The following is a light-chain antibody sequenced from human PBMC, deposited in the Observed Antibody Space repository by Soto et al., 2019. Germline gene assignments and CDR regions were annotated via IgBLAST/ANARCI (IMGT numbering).Light chain of an antibody. CDR3: QAYDYSLTASV. V-gene: IGLV7-46*01. CDR1: TGDVTSGHW. CDR2: DAG. Sequence: QAVVTQEPSLTVSPGGTVTLTCGSSTGDVTSGHWPYWFQQKPGQAPRTLIFDAGKKHSWTPARFSGSLLGGKAALTLSGARPEDEADYYCQAYDYSLTASVFGGGTKLTVL. J-gene: IGLJ3*02.